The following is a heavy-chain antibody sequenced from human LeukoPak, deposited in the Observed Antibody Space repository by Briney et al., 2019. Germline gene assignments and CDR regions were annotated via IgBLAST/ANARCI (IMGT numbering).Heavy chain of an antibody. Sequence: SETLSLTRTVCGGSISISSYYWGWVRQPPGRGLGWIGSIYYSGRTYYNPSLKSRVTISVYTSNNQFSLKLSSVTAADTAVYYCARQSSGWYRDWDYWGQGTLVTVSS. V-gene: IGHV4-39*01. J-gene: IGHJ4*02. CDR2: IYYSGRT. D-gene: IGHD6-19*01. CDR1: GGSISISSYY. CDR3: ARQSSGWYRDWDY.